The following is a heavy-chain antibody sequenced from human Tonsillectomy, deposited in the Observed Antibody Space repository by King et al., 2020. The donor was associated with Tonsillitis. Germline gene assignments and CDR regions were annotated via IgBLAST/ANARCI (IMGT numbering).Heavy chain of an antibody. J-gene: IGHJ5*02. D-gene: IGHD5-18*01. CDR3: ARDGYSYGQSGWFDP. V-gene: IGHV4-38-2*02. CDR2: IYHSGST. CDR1: GYSISSGYY. Sequence: QLQESGPRLVKPSETLSLTCTVSGYSISSGYYWGWIRQPPGKGLEWIGSIYHSGSTYYNPSLKSRVTITVDTSKNKFSLKLTNVTAADTAVYYCARDGYSYGQSGWFDPWGQGTLVTVSS.